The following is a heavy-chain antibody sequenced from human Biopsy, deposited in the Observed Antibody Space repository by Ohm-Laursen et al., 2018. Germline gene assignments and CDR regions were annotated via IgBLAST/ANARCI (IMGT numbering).Heavy chain of an antibody. V-gene: IGHV2-70*11. D-gene: IGHD6-13*01. CDR2: VDWDDYK. Sequence: PTQTLTLTCSFSGFSLNARGMCVSWIRQAPGKALEWLARVDWDDYKDYSASLQTKLSISKDTSNDQVVLTVNNVDPADTATYYCARTPILIVSAGLVYRHRRHLQGMDVWGQGIAVTVS. CDR1: GFSLNARGMC. J-gene: IGHJ6*02. CDR3: ARTPILIVSAGLVYRHRRHLQGMDV.